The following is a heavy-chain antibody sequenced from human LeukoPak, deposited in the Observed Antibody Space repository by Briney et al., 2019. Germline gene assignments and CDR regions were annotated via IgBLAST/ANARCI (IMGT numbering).Heavy chain of an antibody. CDR1: GGSIGSGSYY. Sequence: SQTLSLTCTVSGGSIGSGSYYWSWIRQPAGKGLEWIGRIYTSGSTNYNPSLKSRVTISVDTSKNQFSLKLSSVTAADTAVYYCAREKGDFWSGYYIDYWGQGTLVTVSS. D-gene: IGHD3-3*01. CDR2: IYTSGST. CDR3: AREKGDFWSGYYIDY. V-gene: IGHV4-61*02. J-gene: IGHJ4*02.